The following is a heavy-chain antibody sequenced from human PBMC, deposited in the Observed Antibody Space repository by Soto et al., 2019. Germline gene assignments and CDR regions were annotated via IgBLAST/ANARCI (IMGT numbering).Heavy chain of an antibody. CDR2: TSTSGGST. V-gene: IGHV3-23*01. J-gene: IGHJ4*02. Sequence: EVQLLESGGGLVQPGGSLRLSCAASGFTLSRYAMSWVRQAPGKGLEWVSATSTSGGSTYSADSVKGRFTISRDNSKNTLYLQMYSLRAEDTAVYYCVKDVGGYSGYAFDCWGQGTLVTVSS. CDR1: GFTLSRYA. CDR3: VKDVGGYSGYAFDC. D-gene: IGHD5-12*01.